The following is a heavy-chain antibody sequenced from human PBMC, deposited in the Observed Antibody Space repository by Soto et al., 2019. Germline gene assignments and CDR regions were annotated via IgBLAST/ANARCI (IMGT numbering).Heavy chain of an antibody. D-gene: IGHD3-9*01. J-gene: IGHJ5*01. V-gene: IGHV2-5*01. CDR1: GFSLTNTGVT. CDR3: ARSHFEILTGPFDS. Sequence: QITLKESGPTLVKPTQTLTLTCTFSGFSLTNTGVTVGWIRQPPGKALEWLALMYWHDDKRYNPSLRNRLTIAKDTSKNRVVLTLANVGPVDTATYFCARSHFEILTGPFDSCGRGTLVTVSS. CDR2: MYWHDDK.